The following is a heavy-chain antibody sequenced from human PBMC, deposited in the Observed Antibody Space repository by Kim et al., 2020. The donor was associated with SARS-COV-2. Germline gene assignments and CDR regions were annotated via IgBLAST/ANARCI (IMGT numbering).Heavy chain of an antibody. J-gene: IGHJ5*02. CDR3: ARQGLSSVVLVVYAKKNWFDP. Sequence: SETLSLTCTVSGGSISSSNYYWGWIRQPPGKGLEWIGSIYYSGSTYYNPSLKSRVTISVDTSKNQFSLKLSSVTAADTAVYYCARQGLSSVVLVVYAKKNWFDPWGQGTLVTVSS. CDR2: IYYSGST. CDR1: GGSISSSNYY. V-gene: IGHV4-39*01. D-gene: IGHD2-8*02.